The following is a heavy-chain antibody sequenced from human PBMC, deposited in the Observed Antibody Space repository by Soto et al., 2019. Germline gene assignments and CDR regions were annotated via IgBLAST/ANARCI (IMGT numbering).Heavy chain of an antibody. D-gene: IGHD6-19*01. Sequence: ASVKVSCKASGYTFTGYYLHWVRQAPGQVLEWMGWIKPNSGGTNYAQKFQGRVTMTRDTSISTTYMELSRLRSDDTAVYYCARPRVQTAVAGFEYWGLETMVTVSS. CDR3: ARPRVQTAVAGFEY. J-gene: IGHJ4*02. V-gene: IGHV1-2*02. CDR1: GYTFTGYY. CDR2: IKPNSGGT.